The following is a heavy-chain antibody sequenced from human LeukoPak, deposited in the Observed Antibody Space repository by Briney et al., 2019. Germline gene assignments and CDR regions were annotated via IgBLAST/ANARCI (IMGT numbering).Heavy chain of an antibody. Sequence: GGSLRLSCAASGFTFSSYGMHWVRQAPGKGLEWVAVIWYDGSNKFYADSVKGRFTISRDNSKNTLYLQMNSLRAEDTAVYYCARTYYDSSGYYEARDAFDIWGQGTMVTVSS. CDR3: ARTYYDSSGYYEARDAFDI. CDR2: IWYDGSNK. J-gene: IGHJ3*02. V-gene: IGHV3-33*01. D-gene: IGHD3-22*01. CDR1: GFTFSSYG.